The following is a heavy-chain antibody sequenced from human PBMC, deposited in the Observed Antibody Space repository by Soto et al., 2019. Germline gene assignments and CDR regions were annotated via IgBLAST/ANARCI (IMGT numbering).Heavy chain of an antibody. CDR3: AKSVYDSSGSDAFDI. J-gene: IGHJ3*02. CDR1: GFTFSSYA. CDR2: ISGSGGST. D-gene: IGHD3-22*01. Sequence: PGGSLRLSCASSGFTFSSYAMSWVRQAPGKGLEWVSAISGSGGSTYYADSVKGRFTISRDNSKNTLYLQMNSLRAEDTAVYYCAKSVYDSSGSDAFDIWGQGTMVTVSS. V-gene: IGHV3-23*01.